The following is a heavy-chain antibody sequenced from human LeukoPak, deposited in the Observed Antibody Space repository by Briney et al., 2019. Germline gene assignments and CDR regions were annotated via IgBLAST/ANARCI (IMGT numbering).Heavy chain of an antibody. J-gene: IGHJ4*02. D-gene: IGHD6-13*01. Sequence: SETLSLTCTVSADSISPYYWHWIRQPPGKGLEWIGYINYSGTTDYSPSLKSRVTISVDTSKKQLFLRLRSMTAADTAVYYCAREYSSFEYWGQETLVTVSS. CDR2: INYSGTT. V-gene: IGHV4-59*01. CDR1: ADSISPYY. CDR3: AREYSSFEY.